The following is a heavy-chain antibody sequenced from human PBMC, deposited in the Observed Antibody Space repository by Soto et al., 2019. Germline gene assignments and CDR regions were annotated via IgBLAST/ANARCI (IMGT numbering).Heavy chain of an antibody. D-gene: IGHD3-10*01. CDR1: GFTFSSYE. CDR3: ARASLTVVRGVTYYYYYGMDV. Sequence: GSLRLSCAASGFTFSSYEMNWVRQAPGKGLEWVSYISSSGSTIYYADSVKGRFTISRDNAKNSLYLQMNSLRAEDTAVYYCARASLTVVRGVTYYYYYGMDVWGQGTTVTVSS. V-gene: IGHV3-48*03. J-gene: IGHJ6*02. CDR2: ISSSGSTI.